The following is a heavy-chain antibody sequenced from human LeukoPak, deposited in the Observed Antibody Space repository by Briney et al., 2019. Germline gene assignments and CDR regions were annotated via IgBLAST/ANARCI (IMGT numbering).Heavy chain of an antibody. V-gene: IGHV4-39*07. CDR2: IYYSGST. CDR1: GGSISGTSYY. CDR3: ARDASRIQLWPL. Sequence: SETLSLTCTVSGGSISGTSYYWGWIRQPPGKGLEWIGSIYYSGSTHYSPSLKSRVTISVDMSKNQFSLRLSSVTAADTAIYYCARDASRIQLWPLWGQGTLVTVSS. D-gene: IGHD5-18*01. J-gene: IGHJ4*02.